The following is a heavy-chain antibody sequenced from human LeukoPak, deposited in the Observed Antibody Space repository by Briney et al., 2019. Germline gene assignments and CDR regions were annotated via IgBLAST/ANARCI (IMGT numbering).Heavy chain of an antibody. D-gene: IGHD1-20*01. Sequence: PGGSLRLSCAASGFTFSTYAMSWVRQAPGKGLEWVSAISGRGVSTSYADSVRCRFTISRDNSKNTLYLQMNSLRAEDTAVYYCAKAASGNWNDVSDYWGQGTLVTVSS. V-gene: IGHV3-23*01. CDR1: GFTFSTYA. CDR3: AKAASGNWNDVSDY. J-gene: IGHJ4*02. CDR2: ISGRGVST.